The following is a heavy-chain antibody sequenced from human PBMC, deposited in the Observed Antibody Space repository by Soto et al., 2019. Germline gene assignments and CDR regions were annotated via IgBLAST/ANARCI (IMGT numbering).Heavy chain of an antibody. J-gene: IGHJ4*02. CDR2: IIPIFGTA. CDR1: GGTFSSYA. V-gene: IGHV1-69*13. CDR3: ATSPMVVTAIPLDY. Sequence: SVKVSCKASGGTFSSYAISWVRQAPGQGLEWMGGIIPIFGTANYAQKFQGRVTITADESTSTAYMELSSLRSEDTAVYYCATSPMVVTAIPLDYWGQGTLVTVSS. D-gene: IGHD2-21*02.